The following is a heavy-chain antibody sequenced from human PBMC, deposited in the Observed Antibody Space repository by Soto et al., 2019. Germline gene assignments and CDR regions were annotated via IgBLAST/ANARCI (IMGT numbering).Heavy chain of an antibody. CDR2: ISYNGNT. J-gene: IGHJ4*02. CDR3: ARELAPAVLRWSYFDS. CDR1: GGSVNSGAYS. Sequence: QVQLQESGPGLVKPSETLSLTCTVSGGSVNSGAYSWSWIRQPPGKGLQWIGYISYNGNTRYNPSLNSRVTISVDTSKNPFSLNLSAVTAADTAVYYCARELAPAVLRWSYFDSWGQGTLGTVSS. D-gene: IGHD2-2*01. V-gene: IGHV4-61*08.